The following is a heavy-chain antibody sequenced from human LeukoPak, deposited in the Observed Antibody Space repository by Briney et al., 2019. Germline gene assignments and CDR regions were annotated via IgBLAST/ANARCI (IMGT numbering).Heavy chain of an antibody. CDR3: ATEVTD. J-gene: IGHJ4*02. Sequence: ASVKVSCKASGYTFTDYHIHWVRQAPGQGLEWMGWINPNSGGTKYAQKFQGRVTMTRDTSISTAYMELSRLRSDDTAVYYCATEVTDWGQGTLVTVSS. CDR1: GYTFTDYH. CDR2: INPNSGGT. V-gene: IGHV1-2*02. D-gene: IGHD5-18*01.